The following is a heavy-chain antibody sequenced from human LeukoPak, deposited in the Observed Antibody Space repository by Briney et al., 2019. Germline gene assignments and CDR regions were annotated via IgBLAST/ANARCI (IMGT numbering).Heavy chain of an antibody. V-gene: IGHV3-23*01. CDR2: ISDSGGST. CDR1: GFTFSSYG. J-gene: IGHJ4*02. CDR3: AKTDRADVPSKVDY. Sequence: GGSLRLSCAASGFTFSSYGMNWVRQAPGKGLEWVSTISDSGGSTYYADSVKGRFTISRDNSKNTVYLQMNSLRAEDTALYYCAKTDRADVPSKVDYWGQGTLVTVSS. D-gene: IGHD3-10*01.